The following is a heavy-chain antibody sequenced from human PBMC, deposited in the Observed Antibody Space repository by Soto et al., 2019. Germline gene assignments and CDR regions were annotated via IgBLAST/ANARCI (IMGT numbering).Heavy chain of an antibody. CDR3: TRSLGGSSYFVSDH. J-gene: IGHJ4*02. CDR2: IANDVSDQ. V-gene: IGHV3-30*03. CDR1: GFTFSGYG. D-gene: IGHD2-15*01. Sequence: QVQLVESGGGVVQPGRSLRLSCAASGFTFSGYGMQWVRQAPGKGLEWVAVIANDVSDQFYVDSVKGRFIISRDNSKNTLYLEMNSLRAEGTAMYYCTRSLGGSSYFVSDHWGQGTLVTVSS.